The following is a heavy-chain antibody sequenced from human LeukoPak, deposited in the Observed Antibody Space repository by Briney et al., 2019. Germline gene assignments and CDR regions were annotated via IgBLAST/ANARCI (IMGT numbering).Heavy chain of an antibody. V-gene: IGHV1-69*13. Sequence: SVKVSCKASGGTFSSYAISWVRQAPGQGLEWMGGIIPIFGTANYAQKFQGRVTITADESTSTAYMELSSLRSEDTAVYYCARDMGSYLYYFDYWGQGTLVTVSS. CDR3: ARDMGSYLYYFDY. CDR2: IIPIFGTA. D-gene: IGHD1-26*01. CDR1: GGTFSSYA. J-gene: IGHJ4*02.